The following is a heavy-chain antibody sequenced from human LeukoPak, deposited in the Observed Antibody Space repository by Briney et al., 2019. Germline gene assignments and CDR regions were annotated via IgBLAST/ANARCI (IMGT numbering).Heavy chain of an antibody. CDR2: IYYSGST. CDR3: ARVSPYDYMYYFDY. CDR1: GGSISSGDYY. D-gene: IGHD4-11*01. Sequence: SQTLSLTCTVSGGSISSGDYYWSWIRQPPGKGLEWIGYIYYSGSTYYNPSLKSRVTISVDTSKNQFSLKLSSVTAADTAVYYCARVSPYDYMYYFDYWGQGTLVTVSS. J-gene: IGHJ4*02. V-gene: IGHV4-30-4*08.